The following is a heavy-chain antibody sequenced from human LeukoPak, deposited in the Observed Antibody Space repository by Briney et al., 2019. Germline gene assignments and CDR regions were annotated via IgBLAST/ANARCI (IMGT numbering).Heavy chain of an antibody. J-gene: IGHJ6*02. CDR2: ISYDGSNK. CDR1: GFTFSSYA. D-gene: IGHD3-3*01. V-gene: IGHV3-30-3*01. CDR3: AKDRGYYSQNYYYYYYGMDV. Sequence: PGGSLRLSCAASGFTFSSYAMHWVRQAPGKGLEWVAVISYDGSNKYYADSVKGRFTISRDNSKNTLYLQMNSLRAEDTAVYCCAKDRGYYSQNYYYYYYGMDVWGQGTTVTVSS.